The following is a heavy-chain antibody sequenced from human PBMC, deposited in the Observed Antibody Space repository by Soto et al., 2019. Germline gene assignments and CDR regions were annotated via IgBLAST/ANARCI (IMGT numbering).Heavy chain of an antibody. Sequence: EVQLLESGGGLVQPGESLRLSCAASGFTFNTFAMGWVRQDPGNGLEWVSLISSSSRDTYYADSVKGRFTISRDNSRNILYLQMNSLRAEDTAVYYCATQDFRGITGTTWGQGTLVTVSS. CDR3: ATQDFRGITGTT. V-gene: IGHV3-23*01. CDR1: GFTFNTFA. J-gene: IGHJ4*02. CDR2: ISSSSRDT. D-gene: IGHD1-20*01.